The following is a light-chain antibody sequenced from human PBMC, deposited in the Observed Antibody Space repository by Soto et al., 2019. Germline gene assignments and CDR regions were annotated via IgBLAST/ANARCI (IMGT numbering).Light chain of an antibody. CDR2: DVS. Sequence: DIQMTQSPSTLFASVGDRVTITCRASQSVSDRLAWYQQKPGKAPNVLISDVSTVESGVPSRFSGSGFGTECSLTIRSLQPDDCATYYYHEYTGGWTFGQGTKLEVK. V-gene: IGKV1-5*01. J-gene: IGKJ1*01. CDR3: HEYTGGWT. CDR1: QSVSDR.